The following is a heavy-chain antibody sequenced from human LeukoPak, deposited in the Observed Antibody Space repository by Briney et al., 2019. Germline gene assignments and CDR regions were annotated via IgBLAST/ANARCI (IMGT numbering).Heavy chain of an antibody. CDR3: ARDYMSADPVWFDR. D-gene: IGHD3-10*01. Sequence: GGSLSLSWAASAFTFSSYAIDWDRQAAGEGLGWEAVILYDGSNKYYADSVKGRFTITRDNSKNTLYLQRNSLRAEDTAVYYCARDYMSADPVWFDRWGQGTLVTVSS. J-gene: IGHJ5*02. CDR2: ILYDGSNK. V-gene: IGHV3-30-3*01. CDR1: AFTFSSYA.